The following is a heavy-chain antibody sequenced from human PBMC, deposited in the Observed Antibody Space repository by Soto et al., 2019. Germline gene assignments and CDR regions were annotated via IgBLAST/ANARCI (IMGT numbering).Heavy chain of an antibody. CDR3: ARHKLFDYSMDV. CDR2: IYYSGST. J-gene: IGHJ6*02. Sequence: PSETLSLTCTVSGGSISSSSYYWGWIRQPPGKGLEWIGSIYYSGSTYYNPSLKSRVTISVDTSKNQFSLKLSSVTAADTAVYYCARHKLFDYSMDVWGRGTTVTVSS. CDR1: GGSISSSSYY. V-gene: IGHV4-39*01. D-gene: IGHD3-10*02.